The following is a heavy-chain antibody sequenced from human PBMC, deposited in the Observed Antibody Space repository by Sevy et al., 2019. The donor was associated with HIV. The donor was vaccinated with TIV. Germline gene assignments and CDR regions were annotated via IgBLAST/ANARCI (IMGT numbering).Heavy chain of an antibody. CDR3: ARDRRTLNYYGSSDYNYYFDY. V-gene: IGHV3-21*01. D-gene: IGHD3-22*01. CDR2: ITDSSNYI. Sequence: GGSLRLSCAASGFTFSTYNMNWVRQAPGKGLEWVSSITDSSNYIYHADSVKGRFTISRDNAKNSLYLQMNSLRAEDTAVYFCARDRRTLNYYGSSDYNYYFDYWGQGTLVTVSS. CDR1: GFTFSTYN. J-gene: IGHJ4*02.